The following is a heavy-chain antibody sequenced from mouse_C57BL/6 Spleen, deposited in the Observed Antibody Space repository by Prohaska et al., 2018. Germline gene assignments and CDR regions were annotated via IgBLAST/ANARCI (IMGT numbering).Heavy chain of an antibody. CDR1: GYTFTSYW. V-gene: IGHV1-5*01. D-gene: IGHD4-1*01. Sequence: EVQLQQSGTVLARPGASVKMSCKTSGYTFTSYWMHWVKQRPGQGLEWIGAIYPGNSDTSYNQKFKGKAKLTAVTSASTAYMELSSLINEDSAVYYCTREENWDRGFDYWGQGTTLTVSS. CDR3: TREENWDRGFDY. CDR2: IYPGNSDT. J-gene: IGHJ2*01.